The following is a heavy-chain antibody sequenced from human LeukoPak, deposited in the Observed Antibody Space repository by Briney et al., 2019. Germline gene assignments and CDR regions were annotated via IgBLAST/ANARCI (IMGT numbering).Heavy chain of an antibody. CDR1: GFTFSSYW. J-gene: IGHJ4*02. CDR3: AREEDYGDYAVDY. D-gene: IGHD4-17*01. CDR2: INTDGSIT. Sequence: GGSLRLSCAASGFTFSSYWMHWVRQVPGKGLVWVARINTDGSITSYAGSVKGRFTISRDNAKNTLYLQMNSLRAEDTAVYYCAREEDYGDYAVDYWGQGTLVTVSS. V-gene: IGHV3-74*01.